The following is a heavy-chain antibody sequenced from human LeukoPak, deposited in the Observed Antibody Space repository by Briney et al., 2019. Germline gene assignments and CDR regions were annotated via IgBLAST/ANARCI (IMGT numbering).Heavy chain of an antibody. CDR1: GGSISCYY. CDR2: MHYSGNT. CDR3: ARAGYDFWSGYRGPDYFDL. Sequence: PSEILFFTCTASGGSISCYYWSWLRQPPGMPLERIGYMHYSGNTNYNPSLKSRVTISVDTSKSHVSLQLRFVTAADTAVYYCARAGYDFWSGYRGPDYFDLWGQGTLVTVSS. J-gene: IGHJ4*02. D-gene: IGHD3-3*01. V-gene: IGHV4-59*01.